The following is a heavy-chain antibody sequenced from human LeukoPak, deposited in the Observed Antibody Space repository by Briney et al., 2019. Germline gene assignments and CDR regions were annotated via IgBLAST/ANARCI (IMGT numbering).Heavy chain of an antibody. V-gene: IGHV4-38-2*02. Sequence: SETLSLTCTVSGSGYSISGGFYWGWIRQPPGKGLEWIGSIYHSGSTYYNPSLKSRATISVDTSKNQFSLKLKFVPAADTVVYYCAGQFDSSGSYFYWGQGTLVTVSS. CDR3: AGQFDSSGSYFY. CDR2: IYHSGST. J-gene: IGHJ4*02. CDR1: GSGYSISGGFY. D-gene: IGHD3-22*01.